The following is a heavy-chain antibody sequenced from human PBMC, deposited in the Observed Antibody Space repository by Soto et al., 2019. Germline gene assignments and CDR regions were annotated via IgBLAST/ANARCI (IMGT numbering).Heavy chain of an antibody. V-gene: IGHV3-15*07. CDR2: IKSKSGGGTT. D-gene: IGHD6-6*01. CDR1: GFTFSYAW. J-gene: IGHJ6*02. CDR3: ATRVDSSSSPYYYYGMDV. Sequence: EVQLVESGGDLVKPGGSLRLSCAASGFTFSYAWMNWVRQAPGKGLEWVGRIKSKSGGGTTDYAAPVKGRFTISRDDSKNTLSLQMNSLKTEDTAVYYCATRVDSSSSPYYYYGMDVWGQGTTVTVSS.